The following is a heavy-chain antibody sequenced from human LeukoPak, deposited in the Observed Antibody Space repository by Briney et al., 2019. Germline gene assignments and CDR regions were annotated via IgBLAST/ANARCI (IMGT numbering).Heavy chain of an antibody. Sequence: GGSLRLSCAASEFTFSTYWMSWVRQAPGKGLEWVANIKQDGSEKYYVDSVKGRFTISRDNSKNTLYLQMNSLRAEDTAVYYCXRDIAAAGRYYYYYGMDVWGQGTTVTVSS. D-gene: IGHD6-13*01. V-gene: IGHV3-7*01. CDR3: XRDIAAAGRYYYYYGMDV. CDR2: IKQDGSEK. J-gene: IGHJ6*02. CDR1: EFTFSTYW.